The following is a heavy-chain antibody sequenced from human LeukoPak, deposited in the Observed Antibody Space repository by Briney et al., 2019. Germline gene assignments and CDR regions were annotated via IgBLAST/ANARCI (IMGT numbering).Heavy chain of an antibody. CDR1: GYSFTSYW. V-gene: IGHV5-51*01. CDR2: IYPGDSDT. Sequence: GESLKISCKGSGYSFTSYWIGWVRQMPGKGLEWMGIIYPGDSDTRYSPSFQGQVTISADKSISTAYLQWSSLKASDTAMYHCAGPTVTTHGYYYYGMDVWGQGTTVTVSS. CDR3: AGPTVTTHGYYYYGMDV. J-gene: IGHJ6*02. D-gene: IGHD4-17*01.